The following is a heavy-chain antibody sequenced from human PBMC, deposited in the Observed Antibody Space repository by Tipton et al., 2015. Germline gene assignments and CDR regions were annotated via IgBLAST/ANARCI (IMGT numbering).Heavy chain of an antibody. Sequence: RSLRLSCAASGFTFSSYGMHWVRQAPGKGLEWVAGLWNDGSNKYYADSVKGRFTISRDNSKNTLYLQMNSLRVEDTAVYFCASDYCSSTPCFGFFYYWGQGSLVPVSS. CDR1: GFTFSSYG. CDR2: LWNDGSNK. CDR3: ASDYCSSTPCFGFFYY. D-gene: IGHD2-2*01. V-gene: IGHV3-33*01. J-gene: IGHJ4*02.